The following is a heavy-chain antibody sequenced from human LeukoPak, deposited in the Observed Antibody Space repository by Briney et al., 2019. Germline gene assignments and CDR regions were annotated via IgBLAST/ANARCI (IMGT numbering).Heavy chain of an antibody. D-gene: IGHD2-2*01. CDR1: GYTFTSYG. CDR2: ISAYNGNT. Sequence: ASVKVSCKASGYTFTSYGISWVRQAPGQGLEWTGWISAYNGNTNYAQKLQGRVTMTTDTSTSTAYMELRSLRSDDTAVYYCARDIGYCSSTSCHPYGYWGQGTLVTVSS. CDR3: ARDIGYCSSTSCHPYGY. V-gene: IGHV1-18*01. J-gene: IGHJ4*02.